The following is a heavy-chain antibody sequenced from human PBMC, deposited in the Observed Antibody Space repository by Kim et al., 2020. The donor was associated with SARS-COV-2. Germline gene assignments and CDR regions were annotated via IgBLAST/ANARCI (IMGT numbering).Heavy chain of an antibody. V-gene: IGHV1-3*01. CDR3: ARPYCSSTSCYTYGIDV. CDR2: INAGNGNT. CDR1: GYTFTSYA. D-gene: IGHD2-2*02. J-gene: IGHJ6*02. Sequence: ASVKVSCKASGYTFTSYAMHWVRQAPGQRLEWMGWINAGNGNTKYSQKFQGRVTITRDTSASTAYMELSSLRSEDTAVYYCARPYCSSTSCYTYGIDVWGQGTTVTVSS.